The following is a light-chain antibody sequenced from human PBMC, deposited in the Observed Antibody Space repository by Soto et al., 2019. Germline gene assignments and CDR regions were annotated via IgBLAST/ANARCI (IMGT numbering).Light chain of an antibody. CDR3: QQYGSSPPSWT. J-gene: IGKJ1*01. CDR1: QSVSSNY. Sequence: ETVLTQSPGTLSLSPGERATLSCRARQSVSSNYLAWYQQKPGQAPRLLIYGASSRATGIPDRFSGSGSGTDFTLTISRLEPEDFAVYYCQQYGSSPPSWTFGQGTKVEIK. CDR2: GAS. V-gene: IGKV3-20*01.